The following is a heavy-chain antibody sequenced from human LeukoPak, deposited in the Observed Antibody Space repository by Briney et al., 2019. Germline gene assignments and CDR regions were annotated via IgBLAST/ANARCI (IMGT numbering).Heavy chain of an antibody. CDR2: IKKDGSEI. CDR1: GFAFSTYW. Sequence: QAGGSLRLSCAASGFAFSTYWMSWVRQAPGKGLEWVANIKKDGSEIYYVDSVKGRFTISRDNAKNSLYLQMNSLRAEDTAVYYCARGRLTITPIYSGYDLIDYWGQGTLVTVSS. D-gene: IGHD5-12*01. CDR3: ARGRLTITPIYSGYDLIDY. J-gene: IGHJ4*02. V-gene: IGHV3-7*01.